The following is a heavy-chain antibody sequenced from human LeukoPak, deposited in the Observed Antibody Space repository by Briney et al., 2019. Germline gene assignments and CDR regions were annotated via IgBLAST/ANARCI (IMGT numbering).Heavy chain of an antibody. J-gene: IGHJ6*03. CDR2: INHSGST. D-gene: IGHD3-10*01. CDR1: GGSFSGYY. CDR3: ASLRGYYGSGSYFYYHYMDV. Sequence: PSETLSLTCAVYGGSFSGYYWSWIRQPPGKGLEWIGEINHSGSTNYNPSLKSRVTISVDTSKNQFSLKLSSVTAADTAVYYCASLRGYYGSGSYFYYHYMDVWGKGTTVTVSS. V-gene: IGHV4-34*01.